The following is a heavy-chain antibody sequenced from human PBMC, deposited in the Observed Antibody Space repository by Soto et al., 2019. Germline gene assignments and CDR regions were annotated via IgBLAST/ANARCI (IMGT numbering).Heavy chain of an antibody. CDR1: GDSISSSSYY. CDR3: VPRGPNFYYYGVDV. V-gene: IGHV4-39*01. Sequence: QLQLQESGPGLVKPSETLSLTCAVSGDSISSSSYYWGWIRRPPGKGLEWIGSIYSSGNTYYNPSLKSRVTISVDTSRNQSSLKLTSVTAADTAVYYCVPRGPNFYYYGVDVWGQGTTVTVSS. J-gene: IGHJ6*02. D-gene: IGHD2-2*01. CDR2: IYSSGNT.